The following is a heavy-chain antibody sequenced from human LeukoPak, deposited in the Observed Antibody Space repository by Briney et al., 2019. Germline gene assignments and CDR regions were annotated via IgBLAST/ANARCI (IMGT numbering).Heavy chain of an antibody. CDR2: ITSSSVYI. V-gene: IGHV3-21*04. D-gene: IGHD3-3*01. Sequence: PGGSLRLSCAASGFTLRTYSMNWVRQAPGKGLEWVASITSSSVYIYYVDSVKGRFTISRDNAQNSLYLQMNSLRAEDTALYYCAKCDFWSANDFFDIWGQGTMVTVSS. CDR1: GFTLRTYS. J-gene: IGHJ3*02. CDR3: AKCDFWSANDFFDI.